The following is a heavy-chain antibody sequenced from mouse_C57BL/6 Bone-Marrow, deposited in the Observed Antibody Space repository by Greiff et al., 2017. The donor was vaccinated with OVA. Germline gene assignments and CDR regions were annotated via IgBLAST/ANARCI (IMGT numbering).Heavy chain of an antibody. CDR1: EYEFPSHD. Sequence: EVQGVESGGGLVQPGESLKLSCESNEYEFPSHDMSWVRKTPEKRLELVAAINRDGGSTYYPATMERRFIISRDNTKKTRYLQMSSLRAEDTAVNYCASARGSFDYWGQGTTLTVSS. D-gene: IGHD3-3*01. V-gene: IGHV5-2*01. CDR2: INRDGGST. J-gene: IGHJ2*01. CDR3: ASARGSFDY.